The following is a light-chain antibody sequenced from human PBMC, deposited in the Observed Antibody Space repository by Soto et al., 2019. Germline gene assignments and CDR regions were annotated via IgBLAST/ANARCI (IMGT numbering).Light chain of an antibody. CDR1: QSISSY. V-gene: IGKV3-11*01. Sequence: EIVLTQSPATLSLSPGERATLSCRASQSISSYLAWYQQKLGQAPRLLIYDASNRATGIPARFSGSGSGTDFTLTISSLEPEDFAVYYCQQRTNWWTFGQGTKVEIK. J-gene: IGKJ1*01. CDR2: DAS. CDR3: QQRTNWWT.